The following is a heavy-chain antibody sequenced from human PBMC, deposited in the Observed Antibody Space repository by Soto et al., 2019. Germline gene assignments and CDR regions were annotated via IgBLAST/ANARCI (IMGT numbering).Heavy chain of an antibody. CDR3: AKSAGSARWLAGAFDI. V-gene: IGHV3-23*01. J-gene: IGHJ3*02. Sequence: EVQLLESGGGLVQPGGSLRLSCAASVFTFSSHAMSWVRQAPGERLEWVSTISGNGGSRYHADSVRGRFTISRDNSKNTLYLQMSGLRVEDTAVYYCAKSAGSARWLAGAFDIWGQGTKVTVSS. D-gene: IGHD6-19*01. CDR1: VFTFSSHA. CDR2: ISGNGGSR.